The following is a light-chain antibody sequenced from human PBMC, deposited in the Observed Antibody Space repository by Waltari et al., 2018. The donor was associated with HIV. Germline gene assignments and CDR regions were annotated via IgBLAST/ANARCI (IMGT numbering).Light chain of an antibody. J-gene: IGLJ3*02. CDR2: GVT. CDR3: CSFAGSSTWV. CDR1: NSNIGAYDL. Sequence: QSALTQPAAVSGSPGQSITISCTGNNSNIGAYDLVPWYQQHPTKAPKLIIYGVTERPSGFSFRFSGSKSGNTASLAISGLQPEDEAEYYCCSFAGSSTWVFGGGTKLTVL. V-gene: IGLV2-23*02.